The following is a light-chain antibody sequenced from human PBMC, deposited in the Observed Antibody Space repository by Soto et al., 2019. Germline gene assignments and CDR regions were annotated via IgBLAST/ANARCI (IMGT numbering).Light chain of an antibody. CDR2: EGS. Sequence: QSALTQPASVSGSPGQSITISCTGTISDVGSYNLVSWYQQHPGKAPKLMIYEGSQRPSGVSNRFSGSKSGNTASLTISGLQADDEADYYCCSYAGSSTSVVFGGGTKLTVL. CDR1: ISDVGSYNL. J-gene: IGLJ2*01. CDR3: CSYAGSSTSVV. V-gene: IGLV2-23*01.